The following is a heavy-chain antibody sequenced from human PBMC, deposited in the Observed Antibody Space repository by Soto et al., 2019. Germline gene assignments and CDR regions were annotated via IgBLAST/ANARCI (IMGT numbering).Heavy chain of an antibody. CDR1: GGSFSGYY. D-gene: IGHD1-20*01. J-gene: IGHJ4*02. V-gene: IGHV4-34*01. Sequence: QVQLQQWGAGLLKPSETLSLTCAVFGGSFSGYYWHWIRQPPGKGLEWIGEINHSGSTNYNPSLKSRVTISADTSKNQVSLKLSSVTAADTAVYYCSTGNWRSRYWDQGTLVTVSS. CDR2: INHSGST. CDR3: STGNWRSRY.